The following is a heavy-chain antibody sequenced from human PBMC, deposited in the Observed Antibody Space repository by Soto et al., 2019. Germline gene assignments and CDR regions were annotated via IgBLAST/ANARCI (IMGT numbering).Heavy chain of an antibody. CDR2: INSDGSST. CDR1: GFTFSSYW. J-gene: IGHJ4*02. Sequence: GGSLRLSCAASGFTFSSYWMHWVRQAPGKGLVWVSRINSDGSSTSYADSVKGRFTISGDNAKNTLYLQMNSLRAEDTAVYYCARGDIEYSRPPFDYWGQGTLVTVSS. D-gene: IGHD6-6*01. V-gene: IGHV3-74*01. CDR3: ARGDIEYSRPPFDY.